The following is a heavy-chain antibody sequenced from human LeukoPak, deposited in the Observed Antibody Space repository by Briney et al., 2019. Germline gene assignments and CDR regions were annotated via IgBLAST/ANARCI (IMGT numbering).Heavy chain of an antibody. CDR3: ARDGSNDFWSGFYYMDV. J-gene: IGHJ6*03. CDR1: GGSFSGYY. CDR2: IYHSGST. V-gene: IGHV4-34*01. D-gene: IGHD3-3*01. Sequence: SETLSLTCAVYGGSFSGYYWSWIRQPPGKGLEWIGEIYHSGSTNYNPSLKSRVTISVDKSKNQFSLKLSSVTAADTAVYYCARDGSNDFWSGFYYMDVWGKGTTVTVSS.